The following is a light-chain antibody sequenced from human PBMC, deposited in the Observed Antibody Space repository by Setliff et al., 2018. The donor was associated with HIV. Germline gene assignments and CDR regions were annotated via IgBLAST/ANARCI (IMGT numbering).Light chain of an antibody. V-gene: IGLV2-11*01. CDR2: DVI. CDR3: SSYAGSNTLIYV. Sequence: QSALTQPRSVSGSPGQSVTISCTGTTSDVGGYNFVSWYQHHPGKAPKLMIYDVIKRPSGVPDRFSGSKSGNTASLTISGLQAEDEADYFCSSYAGSNTLIYVFGPGTKVTV. CDR1: TSDVGGYNF. J-gene: IGLJ1*01.